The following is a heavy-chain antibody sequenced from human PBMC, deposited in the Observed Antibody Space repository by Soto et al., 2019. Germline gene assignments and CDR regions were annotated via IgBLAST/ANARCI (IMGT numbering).Heavy chain of an antibody. V-gene: IGHV4-34*02. Sequence: QVQLQQWGAGLLKPSETLSLTCAVYGGSFSGYYWSWIRQSPGKGLEWIGEINHSGSTKYNPSLNSLVTRSVDTSKSQFSLRLSSLTAADTAVYYCARDLGNYYYAMHVWGHGTTVTVSS. CDR1: GGSFSGYY. CDR3: ARDLGNYYYAMHV. CDR2: INHSGST. J-gene: IGHJ6*02.